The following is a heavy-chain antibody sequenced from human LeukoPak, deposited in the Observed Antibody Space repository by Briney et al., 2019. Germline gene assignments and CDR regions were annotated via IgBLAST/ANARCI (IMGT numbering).Heavy chain of an antibody. CDR3: AKDAHRRYFDWFDKNWFDP. D-gene: IGHD3-9*01. V-gene: IGHV3-23*01. J-gene: IGHJ5*02. Sequence: GGSLRLFCAASGFTFSSYAMSWVRQVPGKGLEWVSAISGSGGSTYYADSVKGRFTISRDNSKNTLYLQMNSLRAEDTAVYYCAKDAHRRYFDWFDKNWFDPWGQGTLVTVSS. CDR1: GFTFSSYA. CDR2: ISGSGGST.